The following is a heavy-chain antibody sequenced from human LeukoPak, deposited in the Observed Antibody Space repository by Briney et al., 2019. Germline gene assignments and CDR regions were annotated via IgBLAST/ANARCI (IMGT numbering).Heavy chain of an antibody. CDR2: IYSGGST. V-gene: IGHV3-53*01. D-gene: IGHD3-16*01. CDR1: GFTFSTYA. Sequence: GGSLRLSCAASGFTFSTYAMSWVRQAPGKGLEWVSVIYSGGSTYYADSVKGRFTISRDNSKNTLYLQMNSLRAEDTAVYYCARDWGRWFDPWGQGTLVTVSS. CDR3: ARDWGRWFDP. J-gene: IGHJ5*02.